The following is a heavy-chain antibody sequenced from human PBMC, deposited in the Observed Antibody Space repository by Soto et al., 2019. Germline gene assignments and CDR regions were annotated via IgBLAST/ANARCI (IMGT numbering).Heavy chain of an antibody. CDR3: AARWWDDGDYTYYYYGMAV. CDR1: GDSVSSKSAA. CDR2: AYYRSQWYY. D-gene: IGHD4-17*01. J-gene: IGHJ6*02. V-gene: IGHV6-1*01. Sequence: SQTLSLTCAISGDSVSSKSAAWNWIRQYTSRGLEWLGRAYYRSQWYYDSAVSVRSRITVIPDTSKNQFSLKLSSLTAADTAVYYCAARWWDDGDYTYYYYGMAVSGQGTTVTLPS.